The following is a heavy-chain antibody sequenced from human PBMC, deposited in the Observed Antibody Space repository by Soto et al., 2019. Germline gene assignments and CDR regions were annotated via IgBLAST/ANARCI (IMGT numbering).Heavy chain of an antibody. V-gene: IGHV3-7*01. D-gene: IGHD6-13*01. Sequence: EVQVVESGGGLVQPGGSLRLSCAASGFTFSKYWMSWVRQAPGKGLEWVANIKEDGSEKYYVDSVKGRFTISRDNAKNSLYQQMNSLRAEDTAVYYCARVPVKVAAGTAWLDPWGQGTLVTVSS. CDR3: ARVPVKVAAGTAWLDP. CDR2: IKEDGSEK. CDR1: GFTFSKYW. J-gene: IGHJ5*02.